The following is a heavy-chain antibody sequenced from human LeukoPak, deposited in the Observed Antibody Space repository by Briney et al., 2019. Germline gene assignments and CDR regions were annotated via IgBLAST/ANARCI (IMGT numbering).Heavy chain of an antibody. CDR3: VRDGEYSHGIDFDY. D-gene: IGHD5-18*01. Sequence: GGSLRLSCAASGFTLSNSWMHWVRQAPGKGLVWVSRTNGDGSDTSYADSVKGRFTISRDSATNTLYLQMNSLRAEDTAIYYCVRDGEYSHGIDFDYWGQGTLGTVSP. V-gene: IGHV3-74*01. CDR1: GFTLSNSW. CDR2: TNGDGSDT. J-gene: IGHJ4*02.